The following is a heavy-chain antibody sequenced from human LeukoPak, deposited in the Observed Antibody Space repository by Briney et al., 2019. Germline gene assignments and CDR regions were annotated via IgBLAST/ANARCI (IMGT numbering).Heavy chain of an antibody. CDR3: ARGHPTVTQARGVFDP. D-gene: IGHD4-11*01. CDR1: GFTVSSNY. J-gene: IGHJ5*02. Sequence: GGSLRLSCAASGFTVSSNYMNWVRLAPGKGLEWVSVIYSGGGTNYADSVKGRSTISRDNSKNMLYLQMNSLRAEDTAVYYCARGHPTVTQARGVFDPWGQGTLVTVSS. CDR2: IYSGGGT. V-gene: IGHV3-66*01.